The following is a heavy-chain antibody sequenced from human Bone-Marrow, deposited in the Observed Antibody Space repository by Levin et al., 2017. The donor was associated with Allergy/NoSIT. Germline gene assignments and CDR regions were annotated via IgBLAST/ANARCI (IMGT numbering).Heavy chain of an antibody. CDR3: SRGGSGTYPNYFHYGLDV. V-gene: IGHV1-2*02. CDR1: GYMFSAYY. Sequence: ASVKVSCKASGYMFSAYYIHWVRQAPGQGLEWIGWINPTDGDTKYADLFQGRVVLTRITSTNTASLQLNSLRSDDTAVYSCSRGGSGTYPNYFHYGLDVWGQGTTVAVAS. J-gene: IGHJ6*02. D-gene: IGHD3-10*01. CDR2: INPTDGDT.